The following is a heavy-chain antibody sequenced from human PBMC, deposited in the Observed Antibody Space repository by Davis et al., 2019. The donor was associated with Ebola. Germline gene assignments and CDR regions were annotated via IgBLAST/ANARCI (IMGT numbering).Heavy chain of an antibody. D-gene: IGHD1-14*01. J-gene: IGHJ6*02. CDR2: ISYDGSNK. Sequence: GESLKISCAASGFTFSSYAMHWVRQAPGKGLEWVAVISYDGSNKYYADSVKGRFTISRDNSKNTLYLQMNSLRAEDTAVYYCARRTCMDVWGQGTTVTVSS. V-gene: IGHV3-30*04. CDR1: GFTFSSYA. CDR3: ARRTCMDV.